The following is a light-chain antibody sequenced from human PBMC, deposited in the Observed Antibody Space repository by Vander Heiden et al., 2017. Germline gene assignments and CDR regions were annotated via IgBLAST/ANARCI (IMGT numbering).Light chain of an antibody. CDR1: QSISSW. V-gene: IGKV1-5*03. CDR2: KAS. CDR3: QQYNSYLRT. Sequence: DIQMTQSPSTLSASVGDRVTITCRASQSISSWLAWYQQKPGKAPKLLIYKASSLESGVPSRFSGSGSGTDFTLTISSLQPDDFATYYCQQYNSYLRTFGQGTKVEIK. J-gene: IGKJ1*01.